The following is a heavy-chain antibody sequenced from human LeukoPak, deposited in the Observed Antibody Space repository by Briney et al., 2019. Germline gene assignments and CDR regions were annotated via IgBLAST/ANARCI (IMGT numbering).Heavy chain of an antibody. Sequence: SETLSLTCTVSGGSISGYYWSWIRQPPGKGLEWIGYIYNSGSTNYNPSLKSRVTISLDTSRNQSSLRLSSVIAADTAVYYCARAWYSHGTFDHWGQGTLVTVSS. CDR3: ARAWYSHGTFDH. CDR2: IYNSGST. D-gene: IGHD5-18*01. J-gene: IGHJ4*02. CDR1: GGSISGYY. V-gene: IGHV4-59*01.